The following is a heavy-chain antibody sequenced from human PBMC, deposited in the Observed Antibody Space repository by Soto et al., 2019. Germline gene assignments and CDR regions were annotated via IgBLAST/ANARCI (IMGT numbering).Heavy chain of an antibody. D-gene: IGHD3-3*01. CDR2: ISSSSSTI. J-gene: IGHJ6*03. CDR3: ANSIFGVVSPSRYYYYYMDV. V-gene: IGHV3-48*01. Sequence: GSLRLSCAASGFTFSSYSMNWVRQAPGKGLEWVSYISSSSSTIYYADSVKGRFTISRDNAKNSLYLQMNSLRAEDTAVYYCANSIFGVVSPSRYYYYYMDVRGTGTTVTGSS. CDR1: GFTFSSYS.